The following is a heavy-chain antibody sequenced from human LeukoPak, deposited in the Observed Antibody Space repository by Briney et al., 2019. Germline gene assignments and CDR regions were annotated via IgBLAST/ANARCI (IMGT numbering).Heavy chain of an antibody. D-gene: IGHD3-22*01. Sequence: GSLRLSCAASGFTFSSYSINWVRQAPGEGLEWVSFISSSSSYIYYADSVKGRFTISRDNAKNSLYLQMNSLRAEDTAVYYCARVPGYYDSSGYPLTYYYYGMDVWGQGTTVTVSS. CDR3: ARVPGYYDSSGYPLTYYYYGMDV. CDR1: GFTFSSYS. CDR2: ISSSSSYI. V-gene: IGHV3-21*01. J-gene: IGHJ6*01.